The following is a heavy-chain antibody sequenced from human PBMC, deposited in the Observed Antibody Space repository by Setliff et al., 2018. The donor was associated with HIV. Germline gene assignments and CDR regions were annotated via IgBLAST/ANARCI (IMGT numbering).Heavy chain of an antibody. D-gene: IGHD4-17*01. CDR2: IYTSGST. J-gene: IGHJ4*02. CDR3: ARDYAGYFDY. V-gene: IGHV4-61*09. Sequence: SETLSLTCTVSGGSISSGSYYWSWIRQPAGKGLEWIGHIYTSGSTNYNPSLKSRVTISVDTSENQFSLKLSSVTAADTAVYYCARDYAGYFDYWGQGTLVTVSS. CDR1: GGSISSGSYY.